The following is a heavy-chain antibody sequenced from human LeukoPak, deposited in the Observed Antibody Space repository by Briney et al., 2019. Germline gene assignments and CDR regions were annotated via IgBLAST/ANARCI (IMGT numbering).Heavy chain of an antibody. CDR3: ARDRNDFWSAYYEFDY. J-gene: IGHJ4*02. Sequence: ASVKVSCKASGYSFTGYYMHWVRQAPGQGLEWMGWINPNSGGTNYAQKFQDRVTMTRDTSISTAYMELSRLRSDDTAVYYYARDRNDFWSAYYEFDYWGQGTLVTVSS. CDR2: INPNSGGT. V-gene: IGHV1-2*02. CDR1: GYSFTGYY. D-gene: IGHD3-3*01.